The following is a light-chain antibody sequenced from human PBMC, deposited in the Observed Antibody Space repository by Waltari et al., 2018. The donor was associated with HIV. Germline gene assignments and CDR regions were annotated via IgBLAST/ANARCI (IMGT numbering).Light chain of an antibody. Sequence: DIQMTQSPSSLSASVGHRVAITCRASQSISIFLSWYQQKPGKAPNLLIYDASTLQSGVPPGFRGRGSGTNFTLTISSLQPEDFATYYCQQSYDTPRTFGQGTKVDIK. J-gene: IGKJ1*01. CDR3: QQSYDTPRT. V-gene: IGKV1-39*01. CDR2: DAS. CDR1: QSISIF.